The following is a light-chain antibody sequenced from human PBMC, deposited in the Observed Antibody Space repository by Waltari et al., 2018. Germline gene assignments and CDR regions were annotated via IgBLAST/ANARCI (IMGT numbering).Light chain of an antibody. J-gene: IGLJ3*02. CDR3: QSYDRSLTGSWV. V-gene: IGLV1-40*01. CDR1: DSNIGAGYD. CDR2: GNT. Sequence: QSVLTQPPSVSGAPGQRVTISCTGSDSNIGAGYDVPCYQQLPGTAPKLLIYGNTNRPSGVPDRFSGSKSGTSGSLAITGLQAEDEAYYYCQSYDRSLTGSWVFGGGTKLTVL.